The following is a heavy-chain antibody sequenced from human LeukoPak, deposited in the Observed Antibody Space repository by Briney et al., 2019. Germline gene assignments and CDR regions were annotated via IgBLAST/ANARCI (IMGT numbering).Heavy chain of an antibody. V-gene: IGHV3-21*01. CDR1: GFTFSSYS. Sequence: GGSLRLSCAASGFTFSSYSMNWVRQAPGKGLEWVSSISSSSSYIYYADSVKGRFTISRDNAKNSLYLQMNSLRAEDTAVYYCARGEMGYYYYYMDVWGKGTTVTISS. D-gene: IGHD5-24*01. CDR2: ISSSSSYI. CDR3: ARGEMGYYYYYMDV. J-gene: IGHJ6*03.